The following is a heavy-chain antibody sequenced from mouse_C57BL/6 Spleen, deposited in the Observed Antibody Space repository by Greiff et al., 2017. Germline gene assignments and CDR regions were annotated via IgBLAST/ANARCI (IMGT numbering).Heavy chain of an antibody. CDR1: GYTFTSYW. CDR3: ARSDYSNYGGFAY. J-gene: IGHJ3*01. Sequence: QVQLQQPGAELVKPGASVKLSCKASGYTFTSYWMHWVKQRPGKGLEWIGMIHPNSGSTNYNEKFKSKATLTVDKSSSTAYMQLSSLTSEDSAVYYCARSDYSNYGGFAYWGQGTLVTVSA. V-gene: IGHV1-64*01. CDR2: IHPNSGST. D-gene: IGHD2-5*01.